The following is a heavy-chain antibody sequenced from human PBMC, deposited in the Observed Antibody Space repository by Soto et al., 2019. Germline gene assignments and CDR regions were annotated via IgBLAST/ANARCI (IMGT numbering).Heavy chain of an antibody. CDR1: GGTFNSYT. Sequence: QVQLVQSGAEVKKPGSSVKVSCKASGGTFNSYTITWVRQAHGQGLEGMGGITPIFGRTNYAQKFQDRVTITGDESTNTAYMELRDLTSDDTAVYYCARVPGIVLVPTKHPRGASFDLWGEGALVTVSS. CDR3: ARVPGIVLVPTKHPRGASFDL. J-gene: IGHJ5*02. D-gene: IGHD2-8*02. CDR2: ITPIFGRT. V-gene: IGHV1-69*01.